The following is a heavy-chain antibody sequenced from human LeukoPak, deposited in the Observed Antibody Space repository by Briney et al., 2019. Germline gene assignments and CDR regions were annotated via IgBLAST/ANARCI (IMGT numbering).Heavy chain of an antibody. Sequence: ASVKVSCKASGYTFTSYDINWVRQATGQGLEWMGWMNPNSGNTGYAQKFQGRVTMTRNTSISTAYMELSSLRSKDTAVYYCARVPPSIAVAGTTGYNWFDPWGQGTLVTVSS. D-gene: IGHD6-19*01. CDR2: MNPNSGNT. CDR3: ARVPPSIAVAGTTGYNWFDP. J-gene: IGHJ5*02. CDR1: GYTFTSYD. V-gene: IGHV1-8*01.